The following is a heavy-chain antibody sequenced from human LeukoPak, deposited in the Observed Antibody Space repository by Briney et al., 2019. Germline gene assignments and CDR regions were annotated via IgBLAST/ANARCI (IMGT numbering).Heavy chain of an antibody. D-gene: IGHD6-13*01. CDR3: ARDVGDSSSWYFDY. CDR1: GYTFTSYG. V-gene: IGHV1-18*01. J-gene: IGHJ4*02. CDR2: ISAYNGNT. Sequence: ASVKVSCKASGYTFTSYGISWVRQAPGQGLEWMGWISAYNGNTNYAQKLQGRVTMTTDTSTSTAYMELRGLRSDDTAVYYCARDVGDSSSWYFDYWGQGTLVTVSS.